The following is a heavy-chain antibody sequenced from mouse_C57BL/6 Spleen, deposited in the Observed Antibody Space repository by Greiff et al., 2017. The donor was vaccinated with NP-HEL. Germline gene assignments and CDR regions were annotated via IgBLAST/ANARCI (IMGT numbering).Heavy chain of an antibody. Sequence: QVQLQQPGTELVKPGASVKLSCKASGYTFTSYWMHWVKQRPGQGLEWIGNINPSNGGTNYNEKFKSKATLTVDKSSSTADMQLSSRTSEDAAVYYCALMTTVVPYAMDDWGQGTSVTVSS. J-gene: IGHJ4*01. CDR3: ALMTTVVPYAMDD. V-gene: IGHV1-53*01. D-gene: IGHD1-1*01. CDR1: GYTFTSYW. CDR2: INPSNGGT.